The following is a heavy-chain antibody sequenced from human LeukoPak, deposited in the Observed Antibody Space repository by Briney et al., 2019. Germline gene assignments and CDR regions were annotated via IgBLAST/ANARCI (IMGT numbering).Heavy chain of an antibody. CDR2: IYYSGST. Sequence: SEALSLTCIVSGCSIISYYWSGMRQPPGKGLEWMGYIYYSGSTNYNPSLKRRVTISVDTPKNQFYLKLSSVTAADTAVYSCARGTDLTFDYWGQGTLVTVSS. CDR1: GCSIISYY. D-gene: IGHD4-17*01. J-gene: IGHJ4*02. V-gene: IGHV4-59*01. CDR3: ARGTDLTFDY.